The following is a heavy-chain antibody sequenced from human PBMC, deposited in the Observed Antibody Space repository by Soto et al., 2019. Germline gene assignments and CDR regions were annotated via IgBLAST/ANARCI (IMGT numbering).Heavy chain of an antibody. D-gene: IGHD2-2*01. CDR2: IIPILGIA. Sequence: QVQLVQSGAEVKKPGSSVKVSCKASGGTFSSYTISWVRQAPGQGLEWMGRIIPILGIANYAQKFQGRVTITADKSTRTAYMELSSLRSEDTAVYYCASAGVVPADRRPLDYWGQGTLVTVSS. CDR3: ASAGVVPADRRPLDY. J-gene: IGHJ4*02. V-gene: IGHV1-69*02. CDR1: GGTFSSYT.